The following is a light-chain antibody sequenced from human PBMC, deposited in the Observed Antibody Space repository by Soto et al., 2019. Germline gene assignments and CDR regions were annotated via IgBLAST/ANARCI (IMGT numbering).Light chain of an antibody. V-gene: IGKV1-39*01. CDR2: AAS. CDR1: QDIRDN. J-gene: IGKJ2*01. Sequence: DIQMTQSPSSLSASIGDRVTITCRASQDIRDNLNWYQSKPGKAPNALIFAASTLQSGVPSRFSGSGSGTDFTLTISSVQPEDFATYYCQHSFTNSPTFGQGTKLEI. CDR3: QHSFTNSPT.